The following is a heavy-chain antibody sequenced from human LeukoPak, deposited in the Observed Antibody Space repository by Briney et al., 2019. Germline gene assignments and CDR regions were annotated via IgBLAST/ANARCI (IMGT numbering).Heavy chain of an antibody. D-gene: IGHD2/OR15-2a*01. CDR1: GYTFTSYY. CDR2: INPSGGST. J-gene: IGHJ4*02. Sequence: ASVKVSCKASGYTFTSYYMHWVRQAPGQGLEWMGIINPSGGSTSYAQKFQGRVTMTRDTSISTAYMELSRLRSDDTAVYYCASLSNEDFDYWGQGTLVTVSS. V-gene: IGHV1-46*01. CDR3: ASLSNEDFDY.